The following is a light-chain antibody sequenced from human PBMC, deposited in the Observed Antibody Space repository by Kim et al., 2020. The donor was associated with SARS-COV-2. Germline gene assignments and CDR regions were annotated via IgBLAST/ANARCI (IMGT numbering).Light chain of an antibody. CDR2: GNS. CDR3: QSYDSSLSGSGV. V-gene: IGLV1-40*01. Sequence: VTMSFTGSSSNIGAGYDVHWYQQLPGTAPKLLIYGNSNRPSGVPDRFSGSKSGTSASLAITGLQAEDEADYYCQSYDSSLSGSGVFGGGTQLTVL. J-gene: IGLJ2*01. CDR1: SSNIGAGYD.